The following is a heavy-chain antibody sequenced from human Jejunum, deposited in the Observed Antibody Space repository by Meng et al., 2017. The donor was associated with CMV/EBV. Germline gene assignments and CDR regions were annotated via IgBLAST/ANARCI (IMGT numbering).Heavy chain of an antibody. J-gene: IGHJ4*02. CDR1: DSVSSNSAA. CDR3: ARAPRYNWNFDY. Sequence: DSVSSNSAAWNWIRQSPSRGLEWLGRTYYRSKWDNDYAVSVKSRITINPDTSQNQFSLQLNSVTPEDTAVYYCARAPRYNWNFDYWGQGTLVTVSS. D-gene: IGHD1-20*01. CDR2: TYYRSKWDN. V-gene: IGHV6-1*01.